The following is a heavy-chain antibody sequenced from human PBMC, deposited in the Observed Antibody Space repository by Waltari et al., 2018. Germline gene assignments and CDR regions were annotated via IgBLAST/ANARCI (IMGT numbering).Heavy chain of an antibody. J-gene: IGHJ4*02. CDR2: IIPNSGGT. CDR1: GYTFSGYY. D-gene: IGHD7-27*01. Sequence: QGQLVLSGAAVRKPGASVKFSCETSGYTFSGYYIHWVRQAPEQGTAWMGLIIPNSGGTSYAQKFQGSVTMTRDTSITAAYMELRSLTSDDTAVYYCARGNWGYFFDYWGQGTLVTVSS. V-gene: IGHV1-2*06. CDR3: ARGNWGYFFDY.